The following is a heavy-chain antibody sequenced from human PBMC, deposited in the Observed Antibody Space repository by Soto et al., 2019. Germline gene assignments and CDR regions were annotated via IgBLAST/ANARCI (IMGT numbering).Heavy chain of an antibody. CDR2: IYYSGST. CDR3: ARDHYVYDILTGYGYYYGMDV. D-gene: IGHD3-9*01. CDR1: GGSISSGDYY. J-gene: IGHJ6*02. Sequence: QVQLQESGPGLVKPSQTLSLTCTVSGGSISSGDYYWSWIRQPPGKGLEWIGYIYYSGSTHYNPSLKSRVTISVDTSKNQFSLKLSSVTAADTAVYYCARDHYVYDILTGYGYYYGMDVWGQGTTVTVSS. V-gene: IGHV4-30-4*01.